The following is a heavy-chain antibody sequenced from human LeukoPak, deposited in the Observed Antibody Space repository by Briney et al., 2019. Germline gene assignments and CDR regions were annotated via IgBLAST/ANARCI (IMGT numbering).Heavy chain of an antibody. CDR2: IYYSGST. Sequence: SETLSLTCTVSGGSISSSSYYWGWIRQPPGKGLEWIGSIYYSGSTYYNPSLKSRVTISVDTSKNQLSLKLSSVTAADTAVYYCARHVYSSSWYYYFDYWGQGTLVTVSS. CDR3: ARHVYSSSWYYYFDY. D-gene: IGHD6-13*01. CDR1: GGSISSSSYY. J-gene: IGHJ4*02. V-gene: IGHV4-39*01.